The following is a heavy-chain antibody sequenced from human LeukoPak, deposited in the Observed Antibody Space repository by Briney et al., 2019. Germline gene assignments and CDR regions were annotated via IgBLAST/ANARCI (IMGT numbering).Heavy chain of an antibody. CDR2: IYSGGST. CDR1: GFTVSSNY. D-gene: IGHD3-10*01. Sequence: GGSLRLSCAASGFTVSSNYMSWVRQAPGKGLEWVSVIYSGGSTYYADSVKGRFTISRDNSKNTLYLQMNSLGAEDTAVYYCARDSGITMVRGVRGTFFDYWGQGTLVTVSS. J-gene: IGHJ4*02. V-gene: IGHV3-66*01. CDR3: ARDSGITMVRGVRGTFFDY.